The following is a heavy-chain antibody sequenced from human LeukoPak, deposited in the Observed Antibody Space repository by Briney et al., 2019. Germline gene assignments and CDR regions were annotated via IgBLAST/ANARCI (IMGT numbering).Heavy chain of an antibody. CDR1: GFTFSSYG. V-gene: IGHV3-30*02. Sequence: AGGSLRLSCAASGFTFSSYGMHWVRQAPGKGLEWVAFIRYDGSNKYYADSVKGRFTISRDNSRNTLYLQMNSLRAEDTAVYYCAKDQVGGMITFGGPDYWGQGTLVTVSS. CDR2: IRYDGSNK. CDR3: AKDQVGGMITFGGPDY. D-gene: IGHD3-16*01. J-gene: IGHJ4*02.